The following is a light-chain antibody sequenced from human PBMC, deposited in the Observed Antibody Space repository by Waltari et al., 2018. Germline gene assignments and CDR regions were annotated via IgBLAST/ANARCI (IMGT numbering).Light chain of an antibody. CDR3: SSQSSDNVVL. CDR2: DVS. CDR1: SSDVGGYNS. V-gene: IGLV2-14*03. Sequence: QSALTQPASVSGSPGQSITISCTGTSSDVGGYNSVSWYQDHPGQAPKVIIYDVSDPPSGISARFSGSKSGNTASLTISGLQAEDEADYYCSSQSSDNVVLFGGGTKLTVL. J-gene: IGLJ2*01.